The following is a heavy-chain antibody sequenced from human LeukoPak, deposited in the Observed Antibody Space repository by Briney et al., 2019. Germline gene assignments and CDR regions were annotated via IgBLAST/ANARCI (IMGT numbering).Heavy chain of an antibody. CDR2: ISSSGSTI. CDR3: ARDLTLDHEARNAFDI. D-gene: IGHD1-14*01. V-gene: IGHV3-48*03. Sequence: GGSLRLSCAASGFTFSSYEMNWVRQAPGKGLEWVSYISSSGSTIYYADSVKGRFIISRDNAKNSLYLQMNSLRAEDTAVYYCARDLTLDHEARNAFDIWGQGTMVTVSS. J-gene: IGHJ3*02. CDR1: GFTFSSYE.